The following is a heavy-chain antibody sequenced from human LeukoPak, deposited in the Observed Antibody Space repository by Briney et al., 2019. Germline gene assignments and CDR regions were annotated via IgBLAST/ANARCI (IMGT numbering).Heavy chain of an antibody. D-gene: IGHD5-24*01. CDR2: MYHNGST. CDR1: GGSISSISYY. CDR3: ARHPSGRMWLQQGGWFDP. Sequence: SETLSLTCTVSGGSISSISYYWGWIRQPPGKGLEWIGSMYHNGSTYYNPSLKSRVTISVDTSKNRFSLKLTSVTAADTAVYYCARHPSGRMWLQQGGWFDPWGQGTLVTVSS. V-gene: IGHV4-39*01. J-gene: IGHJ5*02.